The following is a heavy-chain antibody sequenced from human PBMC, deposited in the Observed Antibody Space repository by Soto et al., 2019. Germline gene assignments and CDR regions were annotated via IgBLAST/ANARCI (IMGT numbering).Heavy chain of an antibody. J-gene: IGHJ3*02. CDR3: ARGGLGYCSSPSCYVAFDI. CDR2: INAGNGNT. V-gene: IGHV1-3*01. D-gene: IGHD2-2*01. Sequence: ASVKVSCKASGYTFTSYAMHWVRQAPGQRLEWMGWINAGNGNTKYSQKFQGRVTITRDTSASTAYMELSSLRSEDTAVYYCARGGLGYCSSPSCYVAFDIWGQGTMVTVSS. CDR1: GYTFTSYA.